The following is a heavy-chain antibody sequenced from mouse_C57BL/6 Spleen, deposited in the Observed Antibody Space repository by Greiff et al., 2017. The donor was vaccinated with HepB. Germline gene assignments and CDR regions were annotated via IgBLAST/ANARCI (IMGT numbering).Heavy chain of an antibody. V-gene: IGHV3-6*01. D-gene: IGHD1-1*01. CDR3: ARERITTVVATGAMDY. CDR2: ISYDGSN. Sequence: DVQLQESGPGLVKPSQSLSLTCSVTGYSITSGYYWNWIRQFPGNKLEWMGYISYDGSNNYNPSLKNRISITRDTSKNQFFLKLNSVTTEDTATYYGARERITTVVATGAMDYWGQGTSVTVSS. CDR1: GYSITSGYY. J-gene: IGHJ4*01.